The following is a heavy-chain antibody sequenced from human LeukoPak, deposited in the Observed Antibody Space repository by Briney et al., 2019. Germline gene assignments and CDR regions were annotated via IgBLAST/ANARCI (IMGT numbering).Heavy chain of an antibody. CDR2: IYHSGST. J-gene: IGHJ4*02. V-gene: IGHV4-38-2*02. Sequence: SETLSLTCTVSGYSISSGYYWGWLRQPPGKGLEWIGTIYHSGSTYYNPSLKSRVTISVDTSKNQFSLKLSSVTAADTAVYYCARDRDPYSYGQAPLDYWGQGTLVTVSS. CDR3: ARDRDPYSYGQAPLDY. CDR1: GYSISSGYY. D-gene: IGHD5-18*01.